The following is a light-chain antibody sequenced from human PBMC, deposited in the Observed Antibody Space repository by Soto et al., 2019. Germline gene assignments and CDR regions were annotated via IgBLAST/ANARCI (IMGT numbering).Light chain of an antibody. CDR1: SSNIGSNY. V-gene: IGLV1-51*01. J-gene: IGLJ1*01. Sequence: QSVLTQPPSVSAAPGQKVTISCSGSSSNIGSNYVSWYQHLPGAAPKLLIYDSDKRSSGIPDRFSASKSGASATLGITGLQTGDEAHYYCGAWDRSLTTYLFGTGTKVTVL. CDR2: DSD. CDR3: GAWDRSLTTYL.